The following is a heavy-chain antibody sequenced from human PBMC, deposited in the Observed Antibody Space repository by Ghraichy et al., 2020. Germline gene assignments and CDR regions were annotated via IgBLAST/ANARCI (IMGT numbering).Heavy chain of an antibody. D-gene: IGHD2-21*02. Sequence: GGSLRLSCAASGFTFSSFWMHWVRQVPGKGLEWVSRINSDGSSTSYADSVKGRFTISRDNANNTLYLQLNSLRAEDTAVYYCARVCGGDCYIGNFYYYGMDVWGQGTTVTVSS. J-gene: IGHJ6*02. V-gene: IGHV3-74*01. CDR2: INSDGSST. CDR1: GFTFSSFW. CDR3: ARVCGGDCYIGNFYYYGMDV.